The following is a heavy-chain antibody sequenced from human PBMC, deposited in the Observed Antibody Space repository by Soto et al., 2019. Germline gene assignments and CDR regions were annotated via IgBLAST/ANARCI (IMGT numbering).Heavy chain of an antibody. Sequence: ASVKVSCKVSGYTLTELSMHWVRQAPGKGLEWMGGFDPEDGETIYAQKFRGRVTITRDTSASTAYMELSSLRSEDTAVYYCARGYDFWSGSLDIWGQGTMVTVSS. CDR1: GYTLTELS. D-gene: IGHD3-3*01. J-gene: IGHJ3*02. CDR3: ARGYDFWSGSLDI. CDR2: FDPEDGET. V-gene: IGHV1-24*01.